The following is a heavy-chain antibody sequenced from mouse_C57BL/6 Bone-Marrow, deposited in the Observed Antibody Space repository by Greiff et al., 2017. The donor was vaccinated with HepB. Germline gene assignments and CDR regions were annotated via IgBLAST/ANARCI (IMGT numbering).Heavy chain of an antibody. CDR3: ARDLDYFDY. CDR2: INYDGSST. CDR1: GFTFSDYY. J-gene: IGHJ2*01. V-gene: IGHV5-16*01. Sequence: EVKLMESEGGLVQPGSSMKLSCTASGFTFSDYYMAWVRQVPEKGLEWVANINYDGSSTYYLDSLKSRFIISRDNAKNILYLQMSSLKSEDTATYYSARDLDYFDYGGQGTALTVSS.